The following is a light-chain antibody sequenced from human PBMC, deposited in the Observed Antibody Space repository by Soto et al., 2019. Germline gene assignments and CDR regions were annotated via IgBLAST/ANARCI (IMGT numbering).Light chain of an antibody. V-gene: IGKV3-15*01. CDR3: QQYASSPWT. CDR2: GAS. CDR1: QSVSSN. J-gene: IGKJ1*01. Sequence: EKVMTQSPATLSVSPGERATLSCRASQSVSSNLAWFQQKRGQAPRLLIYGASTRATGIPARFSGSGSGTEFTLTIGSLQPEDFAVYYCQQYASSPWTFGQGTKVDI.